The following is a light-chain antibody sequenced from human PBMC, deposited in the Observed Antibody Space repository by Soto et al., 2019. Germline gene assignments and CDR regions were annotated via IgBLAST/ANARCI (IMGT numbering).Light chain of an antibody. Sequence: QSVLTQPPSVSGSPGQSVTISCTGTSTDFVSYNRVSWYQQPPGTAPKLMIYEVSKRPSGVPDRFSGSKSGNTASLTISGLQAADEADYYCSLYTSENAYVFGPGTKVTLL. CDR1: STDFVSYNR. J-gene: IGLJ1*01. CDR2: EVS. CDR3: SLYTSENAYV. V-gene: IGLV2-18*01.